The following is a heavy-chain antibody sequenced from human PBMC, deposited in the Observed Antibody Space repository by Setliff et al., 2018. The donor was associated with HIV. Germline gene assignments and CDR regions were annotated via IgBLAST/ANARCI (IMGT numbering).Heavy chain of an antibody. Sequence: GGSLRLSCAASGFTFSICGMHWVRQAPGKGLEWVAVTSYDGTNKYYADFVKGRFTISRGNSRNTLYLQMNSLRAEDTAVYYCARVLLITNAVYGVVSNQFDPWGQGTLVTVSS. CDR1: GFTFSICG. V-gene: IGHV3-30*03. J-gene: IGHJ5*02. D-gene: IGHD3-3*01. CDR2: TSYDGTNK. CDR3: ARVLLITNAVYGVVSNQFDP.